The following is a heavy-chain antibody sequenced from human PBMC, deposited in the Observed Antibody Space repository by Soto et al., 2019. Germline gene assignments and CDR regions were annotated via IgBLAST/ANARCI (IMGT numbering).Heavy chain of an antibody. CDR1: GFTSXSHW. CDR2: INIDGSRT. Sequence: GGSLRLSCSAPGFTSXSHWMHWVRQAPGKGLLWVSRINIDGSRTFYADSVKGRFTISRDNAKSTLYLQMNSLRADDTAVYYCAREKWELQGYYFYGMDLWGQGTTVTVSS. J-gene: IGHJ6*02. D-gene: IGHD1-26*01. V-gene: IGHV3-74*01. CDR3: AREKWELQGYYFYGMDL.